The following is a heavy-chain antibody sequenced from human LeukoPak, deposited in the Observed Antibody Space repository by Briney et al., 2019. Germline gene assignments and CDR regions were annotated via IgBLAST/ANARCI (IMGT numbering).Heavy chain of an antibody. CDR2: IKQDGSEK. Sequence: GGSLRLSCAASGFTFSSYWMSWVRQAPGKGLEWVANIKQDGSEKYYVDSVKGRFTISRDNAKNSLYLQMNSLRAEDTAVYYCARDSSSGWYPLYYYYYGMDVWGQGTTVTVSS. D-gene: IGHD6-19*01. V-gene: IGHV3-7*01. CDR3: ARDSSSGWYPLYYYYYGMDV. J-gene: IGHJ6*02. CDR1: GFTFSSYW.